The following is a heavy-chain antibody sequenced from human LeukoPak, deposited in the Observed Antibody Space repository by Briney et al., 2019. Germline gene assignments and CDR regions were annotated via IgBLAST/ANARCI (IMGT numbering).Heavy chain of an antibody. CDR3: TRAYDSGTYSSFDY. CDR1: GFTVSSNY. Sequence: PGGSLRLSCAASGFTVSSNYMSWVRQAPGKGLEWVSVIYNGGSTYYADSVKGRFTISRDNSKNTLYLQMNGLRAEDTAVYYCTRAYDSGTYSSFDYWGQGTLVTVTS. V-gene: IGHV3-66*01. J-gene: IGHJ4*02. CDR2: IYNGGST. D-gene: IGHD3-10*01.